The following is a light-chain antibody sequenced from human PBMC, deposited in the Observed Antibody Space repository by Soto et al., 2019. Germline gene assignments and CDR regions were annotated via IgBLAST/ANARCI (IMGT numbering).Light chain of an antibody. J-gene: IGKJ1*01. CDR1: QGIGNY. Sequence: DIQMTQSPSSLSAFVGDRVTITCRASQGIGNYLVWYQQKPGKVPKLLIYAASSLQSGVTSRFSGSGSETEFTLTISSLQPEDVATYYCQKYKSAPWTFGQGTKVEIK. CDR3: QKYKSAPWT. V-gene: IGKV1-27*01. CDR2: AAS.